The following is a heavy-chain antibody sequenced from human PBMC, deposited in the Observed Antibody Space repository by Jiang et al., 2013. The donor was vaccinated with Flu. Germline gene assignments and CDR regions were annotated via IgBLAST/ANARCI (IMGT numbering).Heavy chain of an antibody. CDR2: IIPIFGTA. D-gene: IGHD5-12*01. V-gene: IGHV1-69*01. CDR1: GGTFSSYA. Sequence: SGGTFSSYAISWVRQAPGQGLEWMGGIIPIFGTANYAQKFQGRVTITADESTSTAYMELSSLRSEDTAVYYCARREYSGYDYYFDYWGQGTLVTVSS. J-gene: IGHJ4*02. CDR3: ARREYSGYDYYFDY.